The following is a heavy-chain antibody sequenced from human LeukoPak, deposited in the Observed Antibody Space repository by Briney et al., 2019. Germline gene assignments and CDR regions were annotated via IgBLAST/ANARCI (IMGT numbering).Heavy chain of an antibody. V-gene: IGHV4-61*08. J-gene: IGHJ4*02. CDR1: GGSISSGGYY. CDR3: AGHHPRNTVDF. Sequence: PSQTLSLTCAVSGGSISSGGYYWSWIRQPPGKGLEWIAYISDIGSINYNPSLKSRVTISLDTSKNQFSLKLSSVTAADTAVYYCAGHHPRNTVDFWGQGTLVTVSS. D-gene: IGHD2-8*02. CDR2: ISDIGSI.